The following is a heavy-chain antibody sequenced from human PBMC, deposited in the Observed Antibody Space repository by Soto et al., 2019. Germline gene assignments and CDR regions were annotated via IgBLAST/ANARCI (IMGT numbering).Heavy chain of an antibody. CDR3: AKDKPGTTSFDY. CDR1: GFTISSNA. Sequence: GGSLRLSCAASGFTISSNAMYWVRQAPGKGLEWVSAISDRGDTTHYADSVKGRFTISRDTSKNTLYLQLNALRADDTAVYYCAKDKPGTTSFDYWGQGTLVTVSS. D-gene: IGHD1-1*01. V-gene: IGHV3-23*01. CDR2: ISDRGDTT. J-gene: IGHJ4*02.